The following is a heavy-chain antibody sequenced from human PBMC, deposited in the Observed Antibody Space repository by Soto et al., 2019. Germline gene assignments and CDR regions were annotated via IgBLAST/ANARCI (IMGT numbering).Heavy chain of an antibody. CDR3: AKRNRLFGSSGYYYDY. CDR1: GFTFSSYA. D-gene: IGHD3-22*01. Sequence: EVQLLESGGGLVQPGGSLRLSCAASGFTFSSYAMSWVRQAPGKGLEWVSAISGSGGSTYYADSVKGRFTISRDNSKNTLYLQMNSLRAEDTAVYYCAKRNRLFGSSGYYYDYWGQGTLVTVSS. CDR2: ISGSGGST. J-gene: IGHJ4*02. V-gene: IGHV3-23*01.